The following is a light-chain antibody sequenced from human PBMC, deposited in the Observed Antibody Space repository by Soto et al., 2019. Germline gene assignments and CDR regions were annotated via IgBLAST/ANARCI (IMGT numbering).Light chain of an antibody. CDR1: SSGVGGYNY. V-gene: IGLV2-14*01. Sequence: QSALTQPAFVSGSPGQSITISCTGTSSGVGGYNYVSWYQQHPGKAPKLMIYDVSNRPSGVSNRFSGSKSGNTASLTISGLQAEDEADYYCSSYTSSSVYVFGTGTKLTVL. CDR3: SSYTSSSVYV. J-gene: IGLJ1*01. CDR2: DVS.